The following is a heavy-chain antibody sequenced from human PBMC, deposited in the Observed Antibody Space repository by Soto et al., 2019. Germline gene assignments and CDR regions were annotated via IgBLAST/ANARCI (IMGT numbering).Heavy chain of an antibody. J-gene: IGHJ6*02. Sequence: QVQLVQSGAEVKKPGSSVKVSCKASGGSLSNYGISRVRQAPGQGLEWKGAIIPVFGTPNYAQKFQDRVTITADESTTTVYMEVRSLTSEDTAVYYCARGDATKIVVTTYYAMDVWGQGTTVTVSS. D-gene: IGHD3-22*01. CDR1: GGSLSNYG. CDR3: ARGDATKIVVTTYYAMDV. CDR2: IIPVFGTP. V-gene: IGHV1-69*12.